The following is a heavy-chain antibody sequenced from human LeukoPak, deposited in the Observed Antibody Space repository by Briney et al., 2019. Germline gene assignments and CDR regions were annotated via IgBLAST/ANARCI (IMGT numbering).Heavy chain of an antibody. V-gene: IGHV4-38-2*02. CDR2: IYHSGST. CDR3: ARGLTLNRLRYFDWPGGGWFDP. D-gene: IGHD3-9*01. Sequence: PSETLSLTCTVSGYSISSGYYWGWIRQPPGKGLGWIGSIYHSGSTYYNPSLKSRVTISVDTSKNQFSLRLSSVTAADTAVYYCARGLTLNRLRYFDWPGGGWFDPWGQGTLVTVSS. J-gene: IGHJ5*02. CDR1: GYSISSGYY.